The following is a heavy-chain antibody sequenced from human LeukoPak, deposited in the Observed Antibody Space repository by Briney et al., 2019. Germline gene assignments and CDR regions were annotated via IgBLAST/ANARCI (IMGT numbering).Heavy chain of an antibody. D-gene: IGHD6-19*01. CDR2: IYYSGTT. J-gene: IGHJ4*02. CDR3: ARWWLGGHFDY. CDR1: GGSVSSDSYY. V-gene: IGHV4-31*03. Sequence: SETLSLTCTVSGGSVSSDSYYWSWIRQHPGKGLEWIGYIYYSGTTYYNPSLRSRITISVDTSKNQFSLKMTSVTAADTAVYYCARWWLGGHFDYWGQGSLVTVSS.